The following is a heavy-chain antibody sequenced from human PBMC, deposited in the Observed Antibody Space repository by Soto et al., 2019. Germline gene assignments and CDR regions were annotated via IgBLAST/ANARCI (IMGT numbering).Heavy chain of an antibody. J-gene: IGHJ3*02. CDR2: INHNGST. CDR1: GGSFSGYY. Sequence: QVQLQQWGAGLLKPSETLSLTCAVYGGSFSGYYWSRIRQPPGKGLEWIGKINHNGSTNYNPSLRSGVTLLVDTCKDQFSLKLSSMTAANTAVYYCASLISPEEWLSNTSAFDICGQGTMVTVSS. CDR3: ASLISPEEWLSNTSAFDI. V-gene: IGHV4-34*01. D-gene: IGHD3-3*01.